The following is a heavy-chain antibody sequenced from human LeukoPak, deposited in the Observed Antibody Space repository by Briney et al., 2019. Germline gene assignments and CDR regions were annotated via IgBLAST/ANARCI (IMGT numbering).Heavy chain of an antibody. J-gene: IGHJ6*02. V-gene: IGHV1-8*01. Sequence: ASVKVSCKASGYTFTSYDINWVRQATGQGLEWVGWMNPNSGNTGYAQKFQGRVTMTRNTSISTAYMELSSLRSEDTAVYYCARSNYYYGSGSSYYYYYGMDVWGQGTTVTVSS. CDR2: MNPNSGNT. D-gene: IGHD3-10*01. CDR3: ARSNYYYGSGSSYYYYYGMDV. CDR1: GYTFTSYD.